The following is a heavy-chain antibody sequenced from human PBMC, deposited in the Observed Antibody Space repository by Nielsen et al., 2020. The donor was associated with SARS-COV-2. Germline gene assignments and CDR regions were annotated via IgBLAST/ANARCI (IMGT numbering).Heavy chain of an antibody. Sequence: GESLKISCAASGFTFSSYAMSWVRQAPGKGLEWVSAISGSGGSTYYADSVKGRFTISRDNSKNTLYLQMNSLRAEDTAVYYCARDLYYDFWSGYYRGIDAFDIWGQGTMVTVSS. V-gene: IGHV3-23*01. CDR2: ISGSGGST. D-gene: IGHD3-3*01. CDR1: GFTFSSYA. CDR3: ARDLYYDFWSGYYRGIDAFDI. J-gene: IGHJ3*02.